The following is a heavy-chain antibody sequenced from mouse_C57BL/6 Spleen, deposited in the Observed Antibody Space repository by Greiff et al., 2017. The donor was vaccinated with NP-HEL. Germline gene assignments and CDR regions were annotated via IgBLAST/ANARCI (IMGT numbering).Heavy chain of an antibody. CDR1: GFYIKNTY. CDR3: AREYGSSPMDY. D-gene: IGHD1-1*01. V-gene: IGHV14-3*01. Sequence: VQLQQSVAELVRPGASVKLSCTASGFYIKNTYLHWVKQRPAPGLEWIGRIDPANGNTKYDPKFQGKATITADTSSNTAYLQLSSLTSEDTAIYYCAREYGSSPMDYWGQGTSVTVSS. CDR2: IDPANGNT. J-gene: IGHJ4*01.